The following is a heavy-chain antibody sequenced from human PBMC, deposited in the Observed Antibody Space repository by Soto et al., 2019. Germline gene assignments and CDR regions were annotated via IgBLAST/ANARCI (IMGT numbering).Heavy chain of an antibody. CDR3: TRDTRSDSNWFDP. D-gene: IGHD2-21*02. CDR1: GYTFTSYY. CDR2: IHPNSGST. V-gene: IGHV1-46*03. J-gene: IGHJ5*02. Sequence: GASVKVSCKASGYTFTSYYMHWVRQAPGQGLEWMGIIHPNSGSTRYAQSFQGRVTITRDTSTSTVYMELSSLRSEDTAVYYCTRDTRSDSNWFDPWGQGTPVTVSS.